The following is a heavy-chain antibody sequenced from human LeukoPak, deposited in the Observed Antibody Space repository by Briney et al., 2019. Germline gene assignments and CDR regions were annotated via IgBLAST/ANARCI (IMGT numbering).Heavy chain of an antibody. CDR3: AREMDYVWGSYDY. CDR2: IQTNGNT. J-gene: IGHJ4*02. Sequence: PSETLSLTCTVSGGSISTHNWSWIRQPAGQGLEWIGRIQTNGNTIYNPSLKSRVTMSVDTSKNQFSPKLSFVTAADTAVYFCAREMDYVWGSYDYWGQGTLVAVSS. V-gene: IGHV4-4*07. D-gene: IGHD3-16*01. CDR1: GGSISTHN.